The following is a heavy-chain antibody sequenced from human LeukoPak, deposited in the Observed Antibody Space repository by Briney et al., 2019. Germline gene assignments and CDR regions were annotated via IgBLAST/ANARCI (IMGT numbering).Heavy chain of an antibody. CDR2: ISSSSSYI. V-gene: IGHV3-21*01. Sequence: GGSLRLSCAASGFTFSSYSMNWVCQAPGKGLEWVSSISSSSSYIYYADSVKGRFTISRDNAKNSLYLQMNSLRAEDTAVYYCAKEATYSGSFDNCGQGTLVTVSS. J-gene: IGHJ4*02. CDR1: GFTFSSYS. CDR3: AKEATYSGSFDN. D-gene: IGHD5-12*01.